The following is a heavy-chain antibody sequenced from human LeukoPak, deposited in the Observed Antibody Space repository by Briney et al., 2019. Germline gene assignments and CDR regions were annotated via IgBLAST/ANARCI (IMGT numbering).Heavy chain of an antibody. Sequence: GGSLRLSCAACGYIFDDNGMSWVRQVPGKGLEGVSGINGGERGYAYTVKGRFTISIDNAKNSLYLQMNSLRAEDTALYYCGRDRGSGRYPAGDYWGQGSLVTVSS. CDR3: GRDRGSGRYPAGDY. D-gene: IGHD1-26*01. CDR2: INGGER. CDR1: GYIFDDNG. J-gene: IGHJ4*02. V-gene: IGHV3-20*04.